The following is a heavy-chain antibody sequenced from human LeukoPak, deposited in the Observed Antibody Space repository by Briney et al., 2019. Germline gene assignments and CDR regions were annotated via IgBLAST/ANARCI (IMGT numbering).Heavy chain of an antibody. Sequence: PGGSLRLSCVVSGFTVSSNFMSWVRQAPGKGPEWVSVIYTSGITYYADSVRGRCTISRDNSKNTLYPQMDSLTAEDTAVYYCAREGAGGTYSFDYWGQGTLVTVSS. V-gene: IGHV3-66*01. CDR2: IYTSGIT. J-gene: IGHJ4*02. CDR1: GFTVSSNF. D-gene: IGHD1-26*01. CDR3: AREGAGGTYSFDY.